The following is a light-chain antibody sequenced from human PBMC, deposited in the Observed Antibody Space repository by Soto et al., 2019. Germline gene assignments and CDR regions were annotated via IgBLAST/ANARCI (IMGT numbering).Light chain of an antibody. J-gene: IGKJ2*01. Sequence: EIVLTQSPGTLYLSPGERATLSCRASQSVSSNYLAWYQQKRGQAPRLLIYAASARATGIPDRFSGSGSGTDFALTISRLEPEDFVGYFCQLYGSSPPRYTFAQGTKLEIK. CDR1: QSVSSNY. CDR2: AAS. V-gene: IGKV3-20*01. CDR3: QLYGSSPPRYT.